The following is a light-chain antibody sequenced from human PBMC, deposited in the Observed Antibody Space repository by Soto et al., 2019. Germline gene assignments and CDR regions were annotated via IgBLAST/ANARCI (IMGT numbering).Light chain of an antibody. Sequence: QSVLTQPPSVSGAPGQRVTISCTGSSSNIRAGYDVHWYQQLPGTAPKPLIYGNSNRPSGVPDRSSGSKSGTSASLAITGLQAEDEADYYCQSYDSSLSGYVFGTGTKVTVL. J-gene: IGLJ1*01. CDR2: GNS. CDR3: QSYDSSLSGYV. CDR1: SSNIRAGYD. V-gene: IGLV1-40*01.